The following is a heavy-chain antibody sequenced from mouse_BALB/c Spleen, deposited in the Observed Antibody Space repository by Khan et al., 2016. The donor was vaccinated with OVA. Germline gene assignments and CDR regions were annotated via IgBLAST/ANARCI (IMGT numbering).Heavy chain of an antibody. V-gene: IGHV5-6*01. CDR2: ISSDGSYT. Sequence: EVQVVESGGDLVKPGGSLKLSCAASGFTFSSYGMSWVRQTPDKRLEWVATISSDGSYTYYPDSVKGRFTISRDNVKNTLYLQMSSLKSEDTAMYDYASHLTGAFAYWGQGTLVTVSA. CDR3: ASHLTGAFAY. D-gene: IGHD4-1*01. CDR1: GFTFSSYG. J-gene: IGHJ3*01.